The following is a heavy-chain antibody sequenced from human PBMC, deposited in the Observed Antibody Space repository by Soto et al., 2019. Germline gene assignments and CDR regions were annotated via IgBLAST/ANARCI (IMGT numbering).Heavy chain of an antibody. CDR3: ARDEEDANLMIVVLPGDY. D-gene: IGHD2-21*01. Sequence: QVQLVQSGGEVKEPGASVKVSCKASGYRFSRYGINWVRQAPGQGLEWMGWVSTYDGNTQYAPKFQGRITMTTDTSTNTVYLELRSLTSDDTAVYYCARDEEDANLMIVVLPGDYWGQGTLVSVSS. V-gene: IGHV1-18*01. CDR2: VSTYDGNT. CDR1: GYRFSRYG. J-gene: IGHJ4*02.